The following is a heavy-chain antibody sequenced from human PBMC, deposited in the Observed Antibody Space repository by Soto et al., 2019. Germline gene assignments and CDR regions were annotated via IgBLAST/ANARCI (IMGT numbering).Heavy chain of an antibody. V-gene: IGHV4-59*01. CDR2: IYYSGST. D-gene: IGHD3-16*01. CDR3: ARSSMILPQNDAFDI. Sequence: NPSETLSLTCTVSGGSISSYYWSWIRQPPGKGLEWIGYIYYSGSTNYNPSLKSRVTISVDTSKNQFSLKLSSVTAADTAVYYCARSSMILPQNDAFDIWGQGTMLTVSS. J-gene: IGHJ3*02. CDR1: GGSISSYY.